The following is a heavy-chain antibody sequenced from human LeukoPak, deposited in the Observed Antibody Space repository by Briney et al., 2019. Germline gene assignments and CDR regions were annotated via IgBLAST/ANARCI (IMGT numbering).Heavy chain of an antibody. CDR3: ARDVPYYYDSSGYYSPFDC. J-gene: IGHJ4*02. CDR2: ISGTGGRT. D-gene: IGHD3-22*01. Sequence: PVGSLRLSCAASGFTFSTYAMTWVRQAPGKGLEWVSDISGTGGRTYYADSVKGRFTISRDNSKNTVDLLMNSLRAEDTAIYYCARDVPYYYDSSGYYSPFDCWGQGTLVTVSS. V-gene: IGHV3-23*01. CDR1: GFTFSTYA.